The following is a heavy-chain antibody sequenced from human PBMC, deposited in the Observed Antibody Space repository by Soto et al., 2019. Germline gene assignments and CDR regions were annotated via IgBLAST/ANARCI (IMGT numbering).Heavy chain of an antibody. CDR2: IYSSGST. CDR1: GFTVGGNY. Sequence: GGSLRLSCAASGFTVGGNYMTWVRQAPGKGLEWVSLIYSSGSTYYADSVKGRFTISRDSAKNSLYLQMNSLRAEDTAVYYCARHPERIAQIGWFDPWGQGTLVTVS. J-gene: IGHJ5*02. CDR3: ARHPERIAQIGWFDP. D-gene: IGHD6-13*01. V-gene: IGHV3-66*04.